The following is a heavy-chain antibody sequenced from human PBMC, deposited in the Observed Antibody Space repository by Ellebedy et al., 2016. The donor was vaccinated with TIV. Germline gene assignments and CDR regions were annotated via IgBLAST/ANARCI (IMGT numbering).Heavy chain of an antibody. J-gene: IGHJ3*02. CDR3: ARGAYRYTDAFDI. V-gene: IGHV4-39*07. Sequence: MPSETLSLTCTVSGGSISSSSYYWSWIRQPPGKGLEWIGEINHSGSTNYNPSLKSRVTVSVDTSKNQFSLKLSSVTAADTAVYYCARGAYRYTDAFDIWGQGTMVTVSS. D-gene: IGHD3-16*02. CDR1: GGSISSSSYY. CDR2: INHSGST.